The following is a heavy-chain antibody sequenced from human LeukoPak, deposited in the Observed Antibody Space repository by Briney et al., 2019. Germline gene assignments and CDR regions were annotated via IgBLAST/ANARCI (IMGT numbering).Heavy chain of an antibody. CDR1: GYTFTNYY. Sequence: ASVKVSCKASGYTFTNYYMHWVRQAPGQGLEWMGIINPRGGSTSYAQKFQDRDTMTRDTSTSTVYMELSSLRSEDTAVYYCARVVGATNDAFDIWGQGTMVTVSS. CDR2: INPRGGST. D-gene: IGHD1-26*01. CDR3: ARVVGATNDAFDI. V-gene: IGHV1-46*01. J-gene: IGHJ3*02.